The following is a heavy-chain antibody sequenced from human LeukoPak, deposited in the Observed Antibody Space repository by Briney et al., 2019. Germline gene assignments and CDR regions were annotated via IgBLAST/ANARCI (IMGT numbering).Heavy chain of an antibody. J-gene: IGHJ5*02. CDR1: GGSISSSSYY. V-gene: IGHV4-39*01. CDR3: ARGGYYDFWSGYMTLNWFDP. D-gene: IGHD3-3*01. CDR2: IYYSGST. Sequence: SETLSLTCTVSGGSISSSSYYWGWIRQPPGKGLEWIGSIYYSGSTYYNPSLKSRVTISVDTSKNQFSLKLSSVTAADTAVYYCARGGYYDFWSGYMTLNWFDPWGQGTLVTVSS.